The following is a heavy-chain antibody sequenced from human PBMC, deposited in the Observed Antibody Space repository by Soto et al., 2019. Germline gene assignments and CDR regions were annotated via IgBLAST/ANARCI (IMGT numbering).Heavy chain of an antibody. CDR1: GGTFSSYA. CDR2: IIPIFGTA. D-gene: IGHD2-15*01. V-gene: IGHV1-69*01. Sequence: QVQLVQSGAEVKKPRSSVKVSCKASGGTFSSYAISWVRQAPGQGLEWMGGIIPIFGTANYAQKFQGRVTITADESTSTAYMELSSLRSEDTAVYYCARDKLGYCSGGSCYGDYWGQGTLVTVSS. J-gene: IGHJ4*02. CDR3: ARDKLGYCSGGSCYGDY.